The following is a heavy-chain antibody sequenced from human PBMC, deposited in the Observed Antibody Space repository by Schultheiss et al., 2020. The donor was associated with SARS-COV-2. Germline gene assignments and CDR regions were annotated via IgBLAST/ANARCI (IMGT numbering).Heavy chain of an antibody. CDR3: ARGRRQWLVFQYYGMDV. CDR2: INHSGST. D-gene: IGHD6-19*01. V-gene: IGHV4-34*01. CDR1: GFTFSSYA. J-gene: IGHJ6*02. Sequence: GSLRLSCAASGFTFSSYAMSWIRQPPGKGLEWIGEINHSGSTNYNPSLKSRVTISVDTSKNQFSLKLSSVTAADTAVYYCARGRRQWLVFQYYGMDVWGQGTTVTVSS.